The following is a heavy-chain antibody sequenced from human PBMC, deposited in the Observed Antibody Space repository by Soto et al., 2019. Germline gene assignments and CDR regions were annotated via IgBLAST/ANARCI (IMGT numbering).Heavy chain of an antibody. CDR2: IYATGTT. D-gene: IGHD1-1*01. CDR1: GSSISGFY. Sequence: SETLSLTCAVSGSSISGFYWSWIRKSAGKGLEWIGRIYATGTTDYNPSLKSRVMMSVDTSKKQFSLKLRSVTAADTAVYYCVRDGTKTLRDWFDPWGQGISVTVSS. J-gene: IGHJ5*02. CDR3: VRDGTKTLRDWFDP. V-gene: IGHV4-4*07.